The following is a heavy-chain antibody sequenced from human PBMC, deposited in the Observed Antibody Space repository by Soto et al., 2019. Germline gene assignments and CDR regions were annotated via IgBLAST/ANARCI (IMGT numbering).Heavy chain of an antibody. CDR2: IKSKTDGGTT. J-gene: IGHJ3*02. D-gene: IGHD3-9*01. CDR3: TTYPIYYDILTGYYIGAFDI. V-gene: IGHV3-15*07. Sequence: GGSLRLSCAASGFTFSNAWMNWVRQAPGKGLEWVGRIKSKTDGGTTDYAAPVKGRFTISRDDSKNTLYLQMNSLKTEDTAVYYCTTYPIYYDILTGYYIGAFDIWGQGTMVTVSS. CDR1: GFTFSNAW.